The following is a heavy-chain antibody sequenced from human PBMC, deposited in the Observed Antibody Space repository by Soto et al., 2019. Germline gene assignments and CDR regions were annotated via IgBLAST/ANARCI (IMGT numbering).Heavy chain of an antibody. CDR2: ISSGSSDT. J-gene: IGHJ4*02. CDR1: GFTFSRYW. V-gene: IGHV3-21*01. CDR3: ARVAY. Sequence: GGSLRLDCAASGFTFSRYWMTWVRQVPGKGLEWVASISSGSSDTWYADSVKGRFIISRDNAQNSLFLQMNTLRPEDTAMYYCARVAYWGPGTQVTVSS.